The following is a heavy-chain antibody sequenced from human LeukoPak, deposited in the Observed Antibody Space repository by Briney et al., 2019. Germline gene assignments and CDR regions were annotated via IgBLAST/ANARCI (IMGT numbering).Heavy chain of an antibody. CDR1: GGSISSSNW. J-gene: IGHJ4*02. CDR3: ARGPQVTAALDY. V-gene: IGHV4-4*02. D-gene: IGHD6-13*01. CDR2: IYYSGST. Sequence: SGTLSLTCAVSGGSISSSNWWSWVRQPPGKGLEWIGSIYYSGSTYYNPSLKSRVAISVDTSKNQFSLKLSSVTAADTAVYYCARGPQVTAALDYWGQGTLVTASS.